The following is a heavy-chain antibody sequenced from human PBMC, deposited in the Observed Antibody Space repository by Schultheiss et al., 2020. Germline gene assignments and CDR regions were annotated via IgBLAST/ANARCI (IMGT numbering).Heavy chain of an antibody. D-gene: IGHD2-8*02. Sequence: GESLKISCKGSEYSFSSYSIAWVRQMPGKGLDWMGVIYPGDSSTRYSPSFQGQVTITADRSISAAYLHWSSLKDSDTAMYYCARRTSTGASFPLGSWGQGTLGTVSS. J-gene: IGHJ5*02. CDR2: IYPGDSST. V-gene: IGHV5-51*01. CDR3: ARRTSTGASFPLGS. CDR1: EYSFSSYS.